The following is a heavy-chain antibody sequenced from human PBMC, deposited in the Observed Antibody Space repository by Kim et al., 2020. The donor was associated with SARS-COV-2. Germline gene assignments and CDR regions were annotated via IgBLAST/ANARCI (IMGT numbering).Heavy chain of an antibody. CDR1: GYSFTSYW. CDR3: ARAPSTMVRGRGRRLYGMDV. J-gene: IGHJ6*02. D-gene: IGHD3-10*01. CDR2: IYPGDSDT. Sequence: GESLKISCKGSGYSFTSYWIGWVRQMPGKGLEWMGIIYPGDSDTRYSPSFQGQVTISADKSISTAYLQWSSLKASDTAMYYCARAPSTMVRGRGRRLYGMDVWGQGTTVTVSS. V-gene: IGHV5-51*01.